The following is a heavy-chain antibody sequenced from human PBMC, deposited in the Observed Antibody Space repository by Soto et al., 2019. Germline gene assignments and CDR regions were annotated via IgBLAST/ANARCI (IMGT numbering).Heavy chain of an antibody. CDR1: GGSISSSSYY. D-gene: IGHD1-26*01. Sequence: NPSETLSLTXTVSGGSISSSSYYWGWIRQPPGKGLEWIGSIYYSGSTYYNPSLKSRVTISVDTSKNQFSLKLSSVTAADTAVYYCARQQQSGELPLLDYWGQGTLVTVSS. V-gene: IGHV4-39*01. CDR2: IYYSGST. J-gene: IGHJ4*02. CDR3: ARQQQSGELPLLDY.